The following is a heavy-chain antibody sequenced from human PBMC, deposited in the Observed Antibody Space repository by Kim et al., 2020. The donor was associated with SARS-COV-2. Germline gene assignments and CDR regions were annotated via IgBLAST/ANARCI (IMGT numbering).Heavy chain of an antibody. CDR1: GGSISSGGYY. CDR2: IYYSGST. Sequence: SETLSLTCTVSGGSISSGGYYWSWIRQHPGKGLEWIGYIYYSGSTYYNPSLKSRVTISVDTSKNQFSLKLSSVTAADTAVYYCASSPSHCSSTSCYTPLGLDYWGQGTLVTVSS. D-gene: IGHD2-2*02. CDR3: ASSPSHCSSTSCYTPLGLDY. V-gene: IGHV4-31*03. J-gene: IGHJ4*02.